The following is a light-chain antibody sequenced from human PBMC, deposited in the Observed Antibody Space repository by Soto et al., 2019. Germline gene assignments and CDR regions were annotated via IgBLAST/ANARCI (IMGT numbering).Light chain of an antibody. V-gene: IGKV3D-20*02. J-gene: IGKJ5*01. CDR3: LHRINLPLT. CDR2: GAS. CDR1: QSVSSSY. Sequence: IVLKQSPGTLSLYPGERATLSCRFRQSVSSSYLAWYQQKPGQAPRLLIYGASSRATGIPDMFSGSGSGTDFTLTIIILEPEDVAVYCCLHRINLPLTFGQGTRLEI.